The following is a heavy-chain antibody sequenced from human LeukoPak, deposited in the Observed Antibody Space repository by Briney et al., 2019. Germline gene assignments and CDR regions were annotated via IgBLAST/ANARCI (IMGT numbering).Heavy chain of an antibody. D-gene: IGHD3-10*01. J-gene: IGHJ4*02. CDR1: GYTFTSYD. CDR3: ARGRNVATMVRGVMGY. CDR2: MNPNSGNT. V-gene: IGHV1-8*01. Sequence: ASVKVSCKASGYTFTSYDINWVRQATGQGLECMGWMNPNSGNTGYAQKFQVRVTMTRNTSISTAYMELSSLRSEDTAVYYCARGRNVATMVRGVMGYWGQGTLVTVSS.